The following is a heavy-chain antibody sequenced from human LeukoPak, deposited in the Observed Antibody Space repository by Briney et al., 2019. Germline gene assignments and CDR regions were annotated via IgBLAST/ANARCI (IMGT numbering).Heavy chain of an antibody. J-gene: IGHJ6*02. V-gene: IGHV3-11*01. D-gene: IGHD3-10*01. CDR2: ISSSGSTI. Sequence: GGSLRLSCAASGFTFSDYYMSWIRQAPGKGLEWVSYISSSGSTIYYADSVKGRFTISRDNAKNSLYLQMNSLRAEDTAVYYCARGVTMVRDYYYYGMDVWGQGTTVTVSS. CDR1: GFTFSDYY. CDR3: ARGVTMVRDYYYYGMDV.